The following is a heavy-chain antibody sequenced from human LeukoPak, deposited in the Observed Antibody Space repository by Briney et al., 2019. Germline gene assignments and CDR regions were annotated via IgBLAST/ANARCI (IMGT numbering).Heavy chain of an antibody. V-gene: IGHV3-7*04. CDR1: GFTFSSYW. J-gene: IGHJ3*02. CDR2: MKQDGSEK. CDR3: ARNYNDALDI. D-gene: IGHD5-24*01. Sequence: GSLRLSSAASGFTFSSYWMTWVRQAPGKGLEWVANMKQDGSEKYYVDSVRGRFTISRDSAKNSLYLQMNSLRAEDTAVYYCARNYNDALDIWGQGTMVTVSS.